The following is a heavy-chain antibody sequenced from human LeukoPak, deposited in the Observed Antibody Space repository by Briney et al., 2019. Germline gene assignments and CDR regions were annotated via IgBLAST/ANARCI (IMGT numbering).Heavy chain of an antibody. J-gene: IGHJ4*02. CDR1: GFTFSTYW. D-gene: IGHD3-22*01. CDR3: ARIGHDYYDSSGYPFDY. CDR2: INGDGSSI. V-gene: IGHV3-74*01. Sequence: PGGSLRLSCVASGFTFSTYWMHWVRQGPGTGLVWVSRINGDGSSIRYADSVKGRFTISRDNAKNTLYLQMNSLRAEDTALYYCARIGHDYYDSSGYPFDYWGQGALVTVSS.